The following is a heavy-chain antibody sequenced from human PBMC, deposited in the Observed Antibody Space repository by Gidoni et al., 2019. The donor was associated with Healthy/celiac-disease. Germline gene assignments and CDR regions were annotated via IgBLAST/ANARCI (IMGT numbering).Heavy chain of an antibody. V-gene: IGHV3-53*01. CDR2: IYSGGST. D-gene: IGHD6-13*01. Sequence: EVQLVESGGGLIQPGGSLRFSCAASGFTGSSNYMSWVRQAPRKGLEWVSVIYSGGSTSYAASVKGRFTISRDNSKNTLYLQMNSLRAEDTAVYYCASAPGQQRGPRYFDLWGRGTLVTVSS. CDR3: ASAPGQQRGPRYFDL. J-gene: IGHJ2*01. CDR1: GFTGSSNY.